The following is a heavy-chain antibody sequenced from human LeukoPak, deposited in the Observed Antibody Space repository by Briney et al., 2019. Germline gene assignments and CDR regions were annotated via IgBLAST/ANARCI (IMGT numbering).Heavy chain of an antibody. Sequence: ASVKVSCKASGYTFTSYGISWVRQAPGQGLEWMGWISAYNGNTNYAQKLQGRVIMTTDTSTSTAYMELRSLRSDDTAVYYCARTTTAQRQIYFYYYMDVWGKGTTVTVSS. CDR1: GYTFTSYG. V-gene: IGHV1-18*01. CDR2: ISAYNGNT. D-gene: IGHD4-11*01. CDR3: ARTTTAQRQIYFYYYMDV. J-gene: IGHJ6*03.